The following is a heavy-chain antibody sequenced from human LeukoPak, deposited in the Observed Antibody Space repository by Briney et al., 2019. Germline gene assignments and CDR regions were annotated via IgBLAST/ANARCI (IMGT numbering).Heavy chain of an antibody. V-gene: IGHV4-39*07. Sequence: SETLSLTCTVSGGSISSSSYYWGWIRQPPGKGLECIGSIYYSGSTYYNPSLKSRVTISVDTSKNQFSLKLSSVTAADTAVYYCARESRALIAARPGWFDPWGQGTLVTVSS. J-gene: IGHJ5*02. D-gene: IGHD6-6*01. CDR2: IYYSGST. CDR3: ARESRALIAARPGWFDP. CDR1: GGSISSSSYY.